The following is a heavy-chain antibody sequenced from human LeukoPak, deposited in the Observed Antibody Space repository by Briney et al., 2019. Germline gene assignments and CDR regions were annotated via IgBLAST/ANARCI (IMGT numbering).Heavy chain of an antibody. D-gene: IGHD2-15*01. CDR1: GDSISTYL. V-gene: IGHV4-59*01. CDR3: ARLGFYSGYFDH. J-gene: IGHJ4*02. Sequence: ASETLSLTCTVSGDSISTYLWSWIRQAPGRGLEWIGYFYNSGDTKLNPSLKSRVIISVDTPKNQYSLKMSSLTTADTAVYFCARLGFYSGYFDHWGQGTLVTVSS. CDR2: FYNSGDT.